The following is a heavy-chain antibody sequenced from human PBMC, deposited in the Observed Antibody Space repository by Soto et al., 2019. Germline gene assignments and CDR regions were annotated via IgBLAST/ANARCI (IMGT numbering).Heavy chain of an antibody. V-gene: IGHV1-18*01. J-gene: IGHJ4*02. CDR2: TYNGNT. CDR1: GYTFSNYG. D-gene: IGHD6-19*01. CDR3: ARESSGWPPFY. Sequence: ASVKVSGKASGYTFSNYGFTWVRQAPGQGPEWMGWTYNGNTRYAQKFQGRVTMTTEASTSTAYMDLRSLTSDDTAVYYCARESSGWPPFYWGQGTPVTVSS.